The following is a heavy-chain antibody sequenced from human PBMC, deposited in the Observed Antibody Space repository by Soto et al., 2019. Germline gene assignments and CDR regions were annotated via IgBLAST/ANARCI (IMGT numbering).Heavy chain of an antibody. CDR1: GFTFSDHS. J-gene: IGHJ1*01. D-gene: IGHD1-26*01. CDR3: VRKLGGT. V-gene: IGHV3-11*01. CDR2: ISGSGETI. Sequence: QMQLVESGGDLVKPGESLRLSCVASGFTFSDHSMSWIRQAPGKGPEWVSYISGSGETISYADSVKGRFTISRDNAKNSLYLQMKSLRVEDTAVYYCVRKLGGTWGQGTLVTVSS.